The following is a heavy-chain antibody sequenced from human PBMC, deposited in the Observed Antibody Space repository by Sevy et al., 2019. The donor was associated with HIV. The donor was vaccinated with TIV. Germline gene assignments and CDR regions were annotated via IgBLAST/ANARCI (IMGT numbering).Heavy chain of an antibody. J-gene: IGHJ4*02. CDR2: MSPYNGNK. CDR1: DYTFSTQG. CDR3: ARGSTSWYDY. D-gene: IGHD2-8*01. V-gene: IGHV1-18*01. Sequence: ASVKVSCKASDYTFSTQGFNWVRQAPGQGLEWLAWMSPYNGNKNYAQRVQGRFTMTTETFTDTAFLELGSLEFDDTATYYCARGSTSWYDYWGQGTLVTVSS.